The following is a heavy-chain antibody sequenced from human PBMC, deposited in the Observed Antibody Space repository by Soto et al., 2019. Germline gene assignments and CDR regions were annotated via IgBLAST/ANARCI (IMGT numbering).Heavy chain of an antibody. Sequence: PGGSLRLSCAASGFTISSYGMHWVRQAPGKGLEWVAVISYDGSNKYYADSVKGRFTISRDNSKNTLYLQMNSLRAEDTAVYYCAKGLLWFGELSYNWFDPWGQGTLVTVSS. D-gene: IGHD3-10*01. J-gene: IGHJ5*02. CDR2: ISYDGSNK. V-gene: IGHV3-30*18. CDR1: GFTISSYG. CDR3: AKGLLWFGELSYNWFDP.